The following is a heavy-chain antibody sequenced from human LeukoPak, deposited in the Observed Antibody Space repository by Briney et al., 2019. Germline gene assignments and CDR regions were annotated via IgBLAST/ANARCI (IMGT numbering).Heavy chain of an antibody. V-gene: IGHV1-69*01. CDR3: ARDKSEGDILTGGAYAFDI. J-gene: IGHJ3*02. CDR2: IIPIFGTA. D-gene: IGHD3-9*01. CDR1: GGTFISYA. Sequence: SVKVSCKASGGTFISYAISWVRQAPGQGLEWMGGIIPIFGTANYAQKFQGRVTITADEPTSTAYMELSSLRSEDTAVYYCARDKSEGDILTGGAYAFDIWGQGTMVTVSS.